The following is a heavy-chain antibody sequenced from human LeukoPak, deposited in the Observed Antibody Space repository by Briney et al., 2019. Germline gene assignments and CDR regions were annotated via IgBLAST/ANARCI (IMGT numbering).Heavy chain of an antibody. D-gene: IGHD1-26*01. CDR1: GGSISSYY. CDR3: ARHHPLGYDAFDI. CDR2: IYYSGST. J-gene: IGHJ3*02. Sequence: KPSETLSLTCTVSGGSISSYYWSWIRQPPGKGLEWIGYIYYSGSTNYNPSLKSRVTISVDTSKNQFPLKLSSVTAADTAVYYCARHHPLGYDAFDIWGQGTMVTVSS. V-gene: IGHV4-59*08.